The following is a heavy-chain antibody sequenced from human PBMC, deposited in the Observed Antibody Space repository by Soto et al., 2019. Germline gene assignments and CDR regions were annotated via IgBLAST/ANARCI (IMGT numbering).Heavy chain of an antibody. CDR3: VKDSLYYYGSGSYYNLPPTSNFDY. D-gene: IGHD3-10*01. J-gene: IGHJ4*02. CDR1: GFTFSSYA. Sequence: GGSLRLSCSASGFTFSSYAMHWVRQAPGKGLEYVSAISSNGGSTYYADSVKGRFTISRDNSKNTLYLQMSSLRAEDTAVYYCVKDSLYYYGSGSYYNLPPTSNFDYWGQGTLVTVSS. V-gene: IGHV3-64D*08. CDR2: ISSNGGST.